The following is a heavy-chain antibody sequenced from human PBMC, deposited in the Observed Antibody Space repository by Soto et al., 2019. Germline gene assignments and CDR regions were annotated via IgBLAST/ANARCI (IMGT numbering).Heavy chain of an antibody. CDR1: GYTFTGYY. CDR3: ARGSEYSSSRNFDY. CDR2: INPNSGGT. D-gene: IGHD6-6*01. V-gene: IGHV1-2*04. J-gene: IGHJ4*02. Sequence: ASVKVSCKASGYTFTGYYMHWVRQAPGQGLEWMGWINPNSGGTNYAQKFQGWVTMTRDTSISTAYMELSRLRSDDTAVYYCARGSEYSSSRNFDYWGQGTLVTVSS.